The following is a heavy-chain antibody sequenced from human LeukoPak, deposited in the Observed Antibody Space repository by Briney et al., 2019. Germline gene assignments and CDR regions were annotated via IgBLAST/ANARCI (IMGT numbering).Heavy chain of an antibody. CDR3: ARDALTMIVVVIGDAFDI. J-gene: IGHJ3*02. V-gene: IGHV3-7*01. Sequence: GGSLRLSCAASGFTFSSCWMSWVRQAPGKGLEWVANIKQDGSEKYYVDSVKGRFTISRDNAKNSLYLQMNSLRAEDTAVYYCARDALTMIVVVIGDAFDIWGQGTMVTVSS. CDR2: IKQDGSEK. D-gene: IGHD3-22*01. CDR1: GFTFSSCW.